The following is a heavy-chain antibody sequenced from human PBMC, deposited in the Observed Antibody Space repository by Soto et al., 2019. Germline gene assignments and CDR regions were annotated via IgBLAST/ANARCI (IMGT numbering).Heavy chain of an antibody. V-gene: IGHV3-30*18. CDR2: ISYDGSNK. Sequence: QVQLVESGGGVVQPGRSLRLSCAASGFTFSSYGMHWVRQAPGKGLEWVAVISYDGSNKYYADSVKGRFTISRDNSKNTLYLQMKSVRAEDTAVYYCANPGLGHGAFDIWGQGTMVTVSS. CDR1: GFTFSSYG. J-gene: IGHJ3*02. CDR3: ANPGLGHGAFDI.